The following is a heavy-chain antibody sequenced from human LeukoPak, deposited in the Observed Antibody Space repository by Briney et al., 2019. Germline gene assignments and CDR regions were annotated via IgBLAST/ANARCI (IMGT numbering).Heavy chain of an antibody. Sequence: AGGSLRLSCAASGFTFSSYDMSWVRQAPGKGLEWVSGISGSGSSTYYADSVKGRFTISRDNSKSTLYLQMNSLRAEDTAVYYCAKGPWLAYPYYFDYWGQGTLVTVSS. V-gene: IGHV3-23*01. CDR1: GFTFSSYD. CDR2: ISGSGSST. J-gene: IGHJ4*02. CDR3: AKGPWLAYPYYFDY. D-gene: IGHD6-19*01.